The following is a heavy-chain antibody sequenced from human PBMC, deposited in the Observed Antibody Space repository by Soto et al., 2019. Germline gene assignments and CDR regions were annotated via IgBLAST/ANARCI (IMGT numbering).Heavy chain of an antibody. V-gene: IGHV4-4*02. CDR2: MLHSGNT. Sequence: SETLSLTCAVSGDSVISNWWWGWVRQSPGKGVEWIADMLHSGNTNYSPSLESRVTISIDRSKNQFSLKLNSVTAADTAVYYCARGGYYYYYGMDVWGQGTTVTVAS. CDR1: GDSVISNWW. J-gene: IGHJ6*02. CDR3: ARGGYYYYYGMDV.